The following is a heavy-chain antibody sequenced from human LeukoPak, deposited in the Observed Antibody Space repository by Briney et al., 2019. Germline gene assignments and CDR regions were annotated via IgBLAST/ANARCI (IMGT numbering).Heavy chain of an antibody. CDR3: AGSYGSGGFDY. J-gene: IGHJ4*02. Sequence: PSETLSLTCTVSGGSISSSSYYWGWIRQPPGKGLEWIGSIYYSGSTYYNPSLKSRVTISVDKSKNQFSLKLSSVTAADTAVYYCAGSYGSGGFDYWGQGTLVTVSS. D-gene: IGHD3-10*01. V-gene: IGHV4-39*07. CDR2: IYYSGST. CDR1: GGSISSSSYY.